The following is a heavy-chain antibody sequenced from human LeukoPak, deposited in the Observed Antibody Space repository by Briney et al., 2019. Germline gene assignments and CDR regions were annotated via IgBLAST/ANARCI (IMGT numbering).Heavy chain of an antibody. V-gene: IGHV3-23*01. Sequence: EGSLRLSCAASGFTFSSYAMSWVRQAPGKGLEWVSAISGSGGSTYYADSVKGRFTISRDNSKNTLYLQMNSLRAEDTAVYYCAKARDSSGYYPIDYWGQGTLVTVSS. D-gene: IGHD3-22*01. CDR3: AKARDSSGYYPIDY. CDR1: GFTFSSYA. CDR2: ISGSGGST. J-gene: IGHJ4*02.